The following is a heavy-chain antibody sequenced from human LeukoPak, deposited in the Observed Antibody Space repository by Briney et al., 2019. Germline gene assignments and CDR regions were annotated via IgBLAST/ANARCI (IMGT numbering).Heavy chain of an antibody. CDR1: GASFSDYF. CDR3: ARRGPGYCSTTSCNYHYYGMDV. Sequence: SETLSLTCSASGASFSDYFWSWIRQPPGKGLEWVGEINHSGSTYYNPSVKGRVTISIDTSKNQFSLKLTSVTAADTAVYYCARRGPGYCSTTSCNYHYYGMDVWGQGTTVTVSS. D-gene: IGHD2-2*01. CDR2: INHSGST. V-gene: IGHV4-34*01. J-gene: IGHJ6*02.